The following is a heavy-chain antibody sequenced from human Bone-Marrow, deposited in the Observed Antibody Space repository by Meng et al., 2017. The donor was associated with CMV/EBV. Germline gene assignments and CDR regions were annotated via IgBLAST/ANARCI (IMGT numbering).Heavy chain of an antibody. CDR1: GYTFTDYY. D-gene: IGHD1-26*01. J-gene: IGHJ4*02. CDR2: INPNSGVT. V-gene: IGHV1-2*02. CDR3: ARDFSGSYDF. Sequence: NVSCTAYGYTFTDYYLHWVRQAPGQGLEWMGWINPNSGVTNYAQNFQGRLSMTRDTSISTASMELTNLISDDTAVYYCARDFSGSYDFWGQGTLVTVSS.